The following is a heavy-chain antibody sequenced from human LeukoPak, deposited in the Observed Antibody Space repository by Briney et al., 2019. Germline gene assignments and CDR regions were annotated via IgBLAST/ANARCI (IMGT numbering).Heavy chain of an antibody. V-gene: IGHV3-30-3*01. CDR2: ISYDGSNK. D-gene: IGHD3-22*01. CDR3: ARDMRDSSGYYPN. Sequence: GGSLRLSCAASGFTFSSYAMHWVRQAPGKGLEWVAVISYDGSNKYYADSVRGRFTISRDNSKNSLYLQMNSLRAEDTAVYYCARDMRDSSGYYPNWGQGTLVTVSS. J-gene: IGHJ4*02. CDR1: GFTFSSYA.